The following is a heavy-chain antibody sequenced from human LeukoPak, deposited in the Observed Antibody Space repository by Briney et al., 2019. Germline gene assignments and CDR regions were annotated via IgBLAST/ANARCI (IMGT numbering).Heavy chain of an antibody. D-gene: IGHD2-2*01. CDR2: IYTSGST. CDR1: GGSISSGSYY. CDR3: ARGIYCSGNNCYYYYYYMDV. V-gene: IGHV4-61*02. Sequence: SSETLSLTCTVSGGSISSGSYYWSWIRQPAGKGLEWIGRIYTSGSTNYNPSLKSRVTMSLDTSKNQFSLKLTSMTAADTAVYYCARGIYCSGNNCYYYYYYMDVWGKGTTVTVSS. J-gene: IGHJ6*03.